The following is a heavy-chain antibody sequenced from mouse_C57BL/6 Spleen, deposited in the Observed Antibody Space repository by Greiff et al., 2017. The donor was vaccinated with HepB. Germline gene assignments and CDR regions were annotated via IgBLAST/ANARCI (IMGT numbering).Heavy chain of an antibody. J-gene: IGHJ2*01. CDR3: ARDRGIFITTDPGFDY. CDR1: GYSITSGYY. CDR2: ISYDGSN. Sequence: ESGPGLVKPSQSLSLTCSVTGYSITSGYYWNWIRQFPGNKLEWMGYISYDGSNNYNPSLKNRISITRDTSKNQFFLKLNSVTTEDTATYYCARDRGIFITTDPGFDYWGQGTTLTVSS. V-gene: IGHV3-6*01. D-gene: IGHD1-1*01.